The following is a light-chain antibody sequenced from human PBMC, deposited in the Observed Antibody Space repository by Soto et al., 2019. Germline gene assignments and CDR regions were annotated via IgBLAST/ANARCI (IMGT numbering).Light chain of an antibody. CDR2: YAS. J-gene: IGKJ5*01. CDR1: QSVGNNY. V-gene: IGKV3-20*01. CDR3: QQYGWSPPIT. Sequence: DIVLTQSPGTLSLSPGKRATLSCWASQSVGNNYLAWYQQKPGQAPRLLIYYASSRATGIPDRFSGSGSGTDFTLTISRLEPEDFAVYYCQQYGWSPPITFGQGTRLEIK.